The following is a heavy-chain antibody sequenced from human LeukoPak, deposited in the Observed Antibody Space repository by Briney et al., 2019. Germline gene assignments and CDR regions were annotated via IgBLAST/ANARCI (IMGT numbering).Heavy chain of an antibody. Sequence: GGSLRLSCAASGFTFSTFAMIWVRQAPGKGLEWVSAISGSGDSTYYADSVRGRFTISRDNSKNTLYLQMNSLRAEDTALYYCAKDKGVVTPNWFDPWGQGTLVTVSS. J-gene: IGHJ5*02. CDR2: ISGSGDST. V-gene: IGHV3-23*01. D-gene: IGHD2-15*01. CDR1: GFTFSTFA. CDR3: AKDKGVVTPNWFDP.